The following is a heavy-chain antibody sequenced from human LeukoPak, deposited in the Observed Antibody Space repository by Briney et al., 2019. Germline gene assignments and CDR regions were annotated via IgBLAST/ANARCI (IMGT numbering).Heavy chain of an antibody. D-gene: IGHD3-10*01. Sequence: SETLSLTCAISGGSFSDYYWSWIRQPPGKGLEWIGEINHSGSTNYNPSLKSRVTISVDTSKNQFSLKLSSVTAADTAVYYCARLGLLWFGELGDYWGQGTLVTVSS. CDR2: INHSGST. V-gene: IGHV4-34*01. CDR1: GGSFSDYY. J-gene: IGHJ4*02. CDR3: ARLGLLWFGELGDY.